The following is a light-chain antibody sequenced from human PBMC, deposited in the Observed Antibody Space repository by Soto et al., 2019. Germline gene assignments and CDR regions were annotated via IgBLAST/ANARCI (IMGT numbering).Light chain of an antibody. CDR3: QQYSSSPWT. CDR2: QAS. J-gene: IGKJ1*01. V-gene: IGKV1-5*03. CDR1: QSISAW. Sequence: IKVSLSHAILSSSVIYRVAITCRASQSISAWVAWYQQKAGKAPKLLIYQASLLESGVPSRFSGSGSGTEFTLTISSLQPDDLATYYCQQYSSSPWTFGQGTKVDIK.